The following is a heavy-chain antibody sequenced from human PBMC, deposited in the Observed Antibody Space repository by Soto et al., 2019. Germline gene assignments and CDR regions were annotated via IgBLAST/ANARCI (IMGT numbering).Heavy chain of an antibody. CDR3: AKDDQTTDYYYYMDV. J-gene: IGHJ6*03. D-gene: IGHD4-17*01. CDR1: GFPFSSYS. V-gene: IGHV3-23*01. CDR2: ISGSGGST. Sequence: PGGSLRLSCAASGFPFSSYSMSWVRKDPGKGLEWVSAISGSGGSTYYADSVKGRFTISRDNSKNTLYLQMNSLRAEDTAVYYCAKDDQTTDYYYYMDVWGKGTTVTVSS.